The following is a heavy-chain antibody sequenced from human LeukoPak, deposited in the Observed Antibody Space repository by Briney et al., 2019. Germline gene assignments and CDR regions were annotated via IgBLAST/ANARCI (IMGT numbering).Heavy chain of an antibody. CDR2: IFHTGST. J-gene: IGHJ5*02. Sequence: SETLSLTCTVSGDSISSGNYWGWIRQPPGKGLEWIGSIFHTGSTYFNLSLKSRVTISVDTSKNQFSLRLRSVTAADTAIYYCAREPYSYEILTGYQRATWFDPWGQGTLVIVSS. D-gene: IGHD3-9*01. V-gene: IGHV4-38-2*02. CDR1: GDSISSGNY. CDR3: AREPYSYEILTGYQRATWFDP.